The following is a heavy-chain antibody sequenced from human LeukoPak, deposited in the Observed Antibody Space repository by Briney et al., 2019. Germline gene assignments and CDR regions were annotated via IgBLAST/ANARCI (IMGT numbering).Heavy chain of an antibody. CDR3: VGASYTGFDLHFDQ. CDR1: GFAFSGRE. CDR2: ISSNGKTI. Sequence: GGSLRLPCSASGFAFSGREMAWVRQAPGKGLEWVSYISSNGKTILHADSVKGRITISRDNAKKSLYLQLGGLRVEDSAFYYCVGASYTGFDLHFDQWGQGTLVTVSS. J-gene: IGHJ4*02. D-gene: IGHD5-12*01. V-gene: IGHV3-48*03.